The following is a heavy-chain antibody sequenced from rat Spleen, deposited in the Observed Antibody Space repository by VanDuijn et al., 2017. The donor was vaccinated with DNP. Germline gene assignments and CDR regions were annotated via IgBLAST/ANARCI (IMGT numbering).Heavy chain of an antibody. J-gene: IGHJ2*01. CDR2: ITYDGGST. CDR3: VRPHHYAGSYPRY. Sequence: EVQLVESGGGLVQPGRSLKLSCAASGFTFSDYYMAWVRQAPAKGLEWVAYITYDGGSTYYEDSVKGRFTISRDNAKSTLYLQMNSLRSEDMATYFCVRPHHYAGSYPRYWGQGVMVTVSS. D-gene: IGHD1-12*02. CDR1: GFTFSDYY. V-gene: IGHV5-22*01.